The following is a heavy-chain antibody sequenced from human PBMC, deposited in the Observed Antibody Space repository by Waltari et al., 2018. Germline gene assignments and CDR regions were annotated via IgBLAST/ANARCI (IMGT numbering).Heavy chain of an antibody. CDR2: IYYSGST. J-gene: IGHJ3*02. Sequence: QVQLQESGPGLVKPSETLSLTCTVSGGSISSYYWSWIRQPPGKGLEWIGYIYYSGSTNYNPPLKSRVTISVDTSKNQFSLKLSSVTAADTAVYYCARVGYQHSYGRGNAFDIWGQGTMVTVSS. CDR3: ARVGYQHSYGRGNAFDI. V-gene: IGHV4-59*01. CDR1: GGSISSYY. D-gene: IGHD5-18*01.